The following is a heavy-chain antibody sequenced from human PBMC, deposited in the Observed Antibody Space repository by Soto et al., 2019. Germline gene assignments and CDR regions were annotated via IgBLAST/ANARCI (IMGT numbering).Heavy chain of an antibody. D-gene: IGHD3-3*01. J-gene: IGHJ6*02. CDR2: IYYSGNT. Sequence: PSETLSLTCTVSGGSISSSIYYWGWLRPPTGKGLEWIGNIYYSGNTNYNPSLKSRVTISVDTSKNQFSLKLSSVTAADTAVYYCARDKLGAYYDFWSGYSHHYYYYGMDVWGQGTTVTVSS. CDR1: GGSISSSIYY. V-gene: IGHV4-39*07. CDR3: ARDKLGAYYDFWSGYSHHYYYYGMDV.